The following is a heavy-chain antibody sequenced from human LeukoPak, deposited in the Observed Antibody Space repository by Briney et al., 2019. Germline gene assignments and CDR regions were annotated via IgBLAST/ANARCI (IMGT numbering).Heavy chain of an antibody. D-gene: IGHD3-10*01. CDR1: GFTFSDYY. CDR3: AKPVLLWFGEFINWFDP. Sequence: GGSLRLSCAASGFTFSDYYMSWIRQAPGKGLEWVSAISGSGGSTYYADSVKGRFTISRDNSKNTLYLQMNSLRAEDTAVYYCAKPVLLWFGEFINWFDPWGQGTLVTVSS. J-gene: IGHJ5*02. V-gene: IGHV3-23*01. CDR2: ISGSGGST.